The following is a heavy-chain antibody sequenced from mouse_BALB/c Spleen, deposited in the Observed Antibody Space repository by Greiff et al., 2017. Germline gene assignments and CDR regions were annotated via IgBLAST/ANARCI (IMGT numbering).Heavy chain of an antibody. CDR1: GYTFTNYW. CDR3: ARRGGNRYFDY. V-gene: IGHV1-63*02. J-gene: IGHJ2*01. CDR2: IYPGGGYT. D-gene: IGHD2-1*01. Sequence: VKLMESGAELVRPGTSVKISCKASGYTFTNYWLGWVKQRPGHGLEWIGDIYPGGGYTNYNEKFKGKATLTADTSSSTAYMQLSSLTSEDSAVYFCARRGGNRYFDYWGQGTTLTVSS.